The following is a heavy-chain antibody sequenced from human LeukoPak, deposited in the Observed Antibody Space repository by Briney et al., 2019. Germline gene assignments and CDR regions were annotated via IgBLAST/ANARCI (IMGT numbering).Heavy chain of an antibody. CDR3: ARGLQLERNNWFDP. J-gene: IGHJ5*02. CDR2: IIPIFGTA. CDR1: GGTFTSYA. Sequence: SVKVSCKASGGTFTSYAISWVRQAPGQGLEWMGGIIPIFGTANYAQKFQGRVTITADESTSTAYMELSSLRSEDTAVYYCARGLQLERNNWFDPWGQGTLVTVSS. V-gene: IGHV1-69*13. D-gene: IGHD1-1*01.